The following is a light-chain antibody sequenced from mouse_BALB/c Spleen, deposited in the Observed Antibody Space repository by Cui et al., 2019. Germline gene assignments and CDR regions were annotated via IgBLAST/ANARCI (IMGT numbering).Light chain of an antibody. CDR1: SSLSY. CDR2: LTS. CDR3: QQWSSNPLT. Sequence: QIVLTQSPALMSASPGEKVTMICSASSSLSYMYWYQQKPRSSPKPWIYLTSNLASGVPARFSGSGSGTSYSLTISSMEAEDAATYYCQQWSSNPLTFGAGTKLELK. J-gene: IGKJ5*01. V-gene: IGKV4-68*01.